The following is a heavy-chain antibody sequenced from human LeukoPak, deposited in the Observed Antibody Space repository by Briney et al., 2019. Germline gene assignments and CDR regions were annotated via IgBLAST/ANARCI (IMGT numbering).Heavy chain of an antibody. CDR1: GITYSSFG. CDR2: ISYDGSDK. J-gene: IGHJ4*02. V-gene: IGHV3-30*18. Sequence: GGSLRLSCAAFGITYSSFGMHWVRQAPGKGLEWVAVISYDGSDKYYADSVKGQFTISRDNSKNTLYLQMNSLRAEDTAVYYCAKDNNHCSGGSCYGAEYWGQGTLVTVSS. CDR3: AKDNNHCSGGSCYGAEY. D-gene: IGHD2-15*01.